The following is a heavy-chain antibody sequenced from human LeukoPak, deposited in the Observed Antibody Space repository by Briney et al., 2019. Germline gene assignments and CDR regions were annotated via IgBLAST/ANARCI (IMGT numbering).Heavy chain of an antibody. Sequence: GGSLRLSCAASGFTFSTYWMSWVRQAPGKGLEWVANIKQDGTEKYYVDSVKGRFTISRDNAKNSLNLQMNSLRVEDTAVYYCASDPGYRTLEYYFDYWGQGTLVTVSS. J-gene: IGHJ4*02. CDR2: IKQDGTEK. CDR3: ASDPGYRTLEYYFDY. D-gene: IGHD1-14*01. V-gene: IGHV3-7*01. CDR1: GFTFSTYW.